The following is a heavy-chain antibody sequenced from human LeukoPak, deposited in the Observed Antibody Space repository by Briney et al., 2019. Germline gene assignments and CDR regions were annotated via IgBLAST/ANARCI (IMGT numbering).Heavy chain of an antibody. D-gene: IGHD3-9*01. J-gene: IGHJ4*02. CDR1: GYTFTDYY. CDR3: ATDNYGMLDY. V-gene: IGHV1-2*02. Sequence: GASVKVSCKASGYTFTDYYIHWVRRAPGQGLEWMGWVDPRSGITKCTQKFQGRVTMTRDTSINTVYVDLSGLTFDGTAVYYCATDNYGMLDYWGQGTLVTVSS. CDR2: VDPRSGIT.